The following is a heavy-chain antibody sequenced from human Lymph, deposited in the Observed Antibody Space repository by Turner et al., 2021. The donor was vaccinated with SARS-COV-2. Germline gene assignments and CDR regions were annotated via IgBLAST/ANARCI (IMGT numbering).Heavy chain of an antibody. V-gene: IGHV3-23*01. Sequence: EVQLLESGGGLVQPGGSLRLYCAASGFTFSSYAMSWVRQAPGKGLEWFSAISGSGGYTYYADSVKGRFTISRDNSKNTLYLQMNSLRAEDTAVYYCAKGVRGAMIVVVIPYFDYWGQGTLVTVSS. D-gene: IGHD3-22*01. CDR3: AKGVRGAMIVVVIPYFDY. CDR2: ISGSGGYT. J-gene: IGHJ4*02. CDR1: GFTFSSYA.